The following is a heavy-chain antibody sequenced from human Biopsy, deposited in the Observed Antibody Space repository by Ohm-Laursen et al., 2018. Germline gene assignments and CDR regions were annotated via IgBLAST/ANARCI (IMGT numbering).Heavy chain of an antibody. CDR1: GGSVDDYF. CDR3: ARTPGVAVAGRFFDL. V-gene: IGHV4-4*07. Sequence: SETLSLTCSVSGGSVDDYFWNWIRQPAGKGLEWIGRIYSTGRSSAYHPSFQSRVTISLDTSNKQFSLKLTSVTAADTAVYYCARTPGVAVAGRFFDLWGRGTLVTVSS. D-gene: IGHD6-19*01. J-gene: IGHJ2*01. CDR2: IYSTGRSS.